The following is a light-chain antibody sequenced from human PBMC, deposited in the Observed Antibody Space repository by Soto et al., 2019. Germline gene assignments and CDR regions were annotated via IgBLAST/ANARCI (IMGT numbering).Light chain of an antibody. J-gene: IGLJ1*01. CDR2: GDR. V-gene: IGLV3-21*02. CDR3: QVRERRSEYV. CDR1: KIGDKS. Sequence: SYELSHPPSLSVSPVQTARVTCGGDKIGDKSVHWYQQKPGQAPAVVVYGDRDRPSGIPERFSGSNSGNTATLAISRVEAGDEEAHYCQVRERRSEYVFGNGNXVP.